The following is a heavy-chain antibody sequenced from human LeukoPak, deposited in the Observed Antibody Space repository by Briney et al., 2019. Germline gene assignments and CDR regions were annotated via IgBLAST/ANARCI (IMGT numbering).Heavy chain of an antibody. CDR2: ISSSSSTI. CDR1: GFTFSSYS. J-gene: IGHJ4*02. V-gene: IGHV3-48*04. Sequence: PGGSLRLSCAASGFTFSSYSMNWVRQAPGKGLEWVSYISSSSSTIYYADSVKGRFTISRDNAKNSLYLQMNSLRAEDTAVYYCAKNHKAVTNSGVPSQGYWGQGTLVTVSS. CDR3: AKNHKAVTNSGVPSQGY. D-gene: IGHD3-3*01.